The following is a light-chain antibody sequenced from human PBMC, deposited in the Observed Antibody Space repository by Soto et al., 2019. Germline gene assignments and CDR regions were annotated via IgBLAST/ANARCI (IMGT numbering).Light chain of an antibody. V-gene: IGLV7-46*01. J-gene: IGLJ3*02. CDR1: TGAVTSGHY. Sequence: QAVVTQEPSLTVSPGGTVTLTCGSSTGAVTSGHYPYWFQQKPGQSPRTLIYDTSNKHSWTPARFSGYLLGGKAALTLSGAQPEDEAHYDCLLSNCGARKFGGGTKVTLL. CDR2: DTS. CDR3: LLSNCGARK.